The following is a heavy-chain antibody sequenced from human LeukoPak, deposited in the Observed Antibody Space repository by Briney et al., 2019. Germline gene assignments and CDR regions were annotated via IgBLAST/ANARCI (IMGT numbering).Heavy chain of an antibody. CDR1: GFTFSSYA. CDR2: ITYDGSNK. V-gene: IGHV3-30-3*01. J-gene: IGHJ4*02. CDR3: ARDQVAALGVLGY. D-gene: IGHD6-19*01. Sequence: AGRSLRLSCAASGFTFSSYATHWVRQAPGKGLEWMAVITYDGSNKYYADSVKGRFTISRDNSKITLFLQMNSLRPEDTAVYYCARDQVAALGVLGYWGQGTLVTVSS.